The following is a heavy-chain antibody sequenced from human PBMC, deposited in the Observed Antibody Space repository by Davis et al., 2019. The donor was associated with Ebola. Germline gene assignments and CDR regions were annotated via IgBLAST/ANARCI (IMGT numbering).Heavy chain of an antibody. CDR3: ARTSGWLPDY. Sequence: MPSETLSLTCAVYGGSFSGYYWSWIRQPPGKGLEWIGEINHSGSTNYNPSLKSRVTISVDTSKNQFSLKLSSVTAADTAVYYCARTSGWLPDYWGQGTLVTVSS. CDR1: GGSFSGYY. CDR2: INHSGST. J-gene: IGHJ4*02. D-gene: IGHD6-19*01. V-gene: IGHV4-34*01.